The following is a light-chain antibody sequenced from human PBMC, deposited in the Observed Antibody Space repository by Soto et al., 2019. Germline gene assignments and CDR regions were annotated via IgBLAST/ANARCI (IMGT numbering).Light chain of an antibody. CDR1: SSDVGAYNF. CDR3: SSSTSSSTLV. CDR2: EVS. Sequence: QSALTQPASVSGSPGQSITISCTGTSSDVGAYNFVSWYQQHPGKAPKLLIYEVSNRPSGVSNRFSGSKTGNTASLTISGLQAEDDGDYYCSSSTSSSTLVFGGGTKLTVL. J-gene: IGLJ2*01. V-gene: IGLV2-14*01.